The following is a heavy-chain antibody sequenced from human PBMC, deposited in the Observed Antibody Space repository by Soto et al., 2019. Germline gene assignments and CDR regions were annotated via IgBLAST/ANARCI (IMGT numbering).Heavy chain of an antibody. CDR3: SSEGGDIYNYAMDG. D-gene: IGHD2-15*01. V-gene: IGHV3-30-3*01. CDR2: ISNDGYNK. J-gene: IGHJ6*01. CDR1: EFTFSTYA. Sequence: QVHLVESGGGVVQPGRSLRLSCAASEFTFSTYAMHWVRQAPAKGLEWVAFISNDGYNKFYADSVRGRFTISRDISKNTLDLQMDSLRAADTAVYYFSSEGGDIYNYAMDGWGQGTTVTVSS.